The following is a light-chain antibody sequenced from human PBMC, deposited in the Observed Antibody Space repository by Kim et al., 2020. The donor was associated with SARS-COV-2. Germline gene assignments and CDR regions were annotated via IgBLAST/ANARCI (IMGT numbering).Light chain of an antibody. Sequence: EIVLTQSPATLSVSPGERVTLSCRASQSVSSKLIWYQQKRGQAPRLLIFGASTRATGIPAMFSGSGSGTEFTLTISSLQSEDFAVYYCQEHNNWPYTFGQGTKLEI. CDR1: QSVSSK. J-gene: IGKJ2*01. V-gene: IGKV3-15*01. CDR2: GAS. CDR3: QEHNNWPYT.